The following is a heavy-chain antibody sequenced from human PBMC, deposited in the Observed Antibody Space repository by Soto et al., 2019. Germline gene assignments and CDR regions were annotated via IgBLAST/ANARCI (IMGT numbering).Heavy chain of an antibody. J-gene: IGHJ4*02. V-gene: IGHV3-48*02. D-gene: IGHD4-17*01. CDR1: VFNLVIYG. Sequence: GWSLRLSCTTSVFNLVIYGMGWVRQPPGKGLEWVAFSGSNVRTLYYGASVKGRFTIVRDYAKTSVYLQMNNLTDEDTAVYYCARNYGAADYWGQGTLVTVSS. CDR3: ARNYGAADY. CDR2: SGSNVRTL.